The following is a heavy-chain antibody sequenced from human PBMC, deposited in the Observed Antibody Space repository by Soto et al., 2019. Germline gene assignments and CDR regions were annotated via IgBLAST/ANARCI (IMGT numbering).Heavy chain of an antibody. CDR3: ARERPLGHYGNGRPLSEY. CDR1: GYSITSGYY. CDR2: IFHNGST. D-gene: IGHD3-10*01. Sequence: NPSETLSLTCTVSGYSITSGYYWGWIRQPPGKGLEWIGNIFHNGSTYYNPSLKSRVAISVDTSWNQFSVKLRSVTAADTAVYYCARERPLGHYGNGRPLSEYWGQGTLVTVS. J-gene: IGHJ4*02. V-gene: IGHV4-38-2*02.